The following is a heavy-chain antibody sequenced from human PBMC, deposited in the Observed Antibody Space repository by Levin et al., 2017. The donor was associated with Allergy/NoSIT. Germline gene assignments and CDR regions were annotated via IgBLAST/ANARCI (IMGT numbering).Heavy chain of an antibody. D-gene: IGHD2-21*02. CDR2: ISGSGGST. CDR3: AKVSLHEEVSANFWCFDL. CDR1: GLTFSSYA. J-gene: IGHJ2*01. Sequence: GESLKISCAASGLTFSSYAVNWVRRAPGKGLEWVSVISGSGGSTFYADSVKGRFTISRDNSKNTVFLQMNSLRVEDTAIYYCAKVSLHEEVSANFWCFDLWGRGTLVTVSS. V-gene: IGHV3-23*01.